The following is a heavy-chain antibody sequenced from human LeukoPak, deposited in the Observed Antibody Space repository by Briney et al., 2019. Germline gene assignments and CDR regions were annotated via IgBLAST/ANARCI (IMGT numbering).Heavy chain of an antibody. J-gene: IGHJ4*02. CDR3: AHSFLYSSGSYYVDY. CDR2: IYWDDDK. CDR1: GFSLSTSGVG. Sequence: SGPTLVXPTQTLTLTCTFSGFSLSTSGVGVGWIRQPPGKALEWLALIYWDDDKRYGPSPKSRLTITKDTSKNQVVLTMTNMDPVDTATYYCAHSFLYSSGSYYVDYWGQGTLVTVSS. D-gene: IGHD3-10*01. V-gene: IGHV2-5*05.